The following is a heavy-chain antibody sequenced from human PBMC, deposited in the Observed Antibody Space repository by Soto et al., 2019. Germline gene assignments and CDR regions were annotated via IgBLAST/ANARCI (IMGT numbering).Heavy chain of an antibody. CDR1: GGSISSGGYY. Sequence: QVQLQESGPGLVKPSQTLSLTCTVSGGSISSGGYYWSWIRQHPGKGLEWIGYIYYSGSTYYNPSLMRRVTLSVDTSKNQFSLKLSSVTAADTAVYYCARDPSRMAFDYWGQGTLVTVSS. CDR3: ARDPSRMAFDY. D-gene: IGHD6-13*01. CDR2: IYYSGST. J-gene: IGHJ4*02. V-gene: IGHV4-31*03.